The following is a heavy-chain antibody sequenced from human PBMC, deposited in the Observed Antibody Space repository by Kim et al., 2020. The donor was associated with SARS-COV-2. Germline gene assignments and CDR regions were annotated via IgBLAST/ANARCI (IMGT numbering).Heavy chain of an antibody. V-gene: IGHV5-51*01. Sequence: GESLKISCEGSGNSFTNDWIGWVRQVPGKGLEWMGNIYPGDSDTRYSPSFQGQVTISADKSIRTAYLQWSSLKASDTAMYYCARHSGYYDGSGNFPSWHFDLWGRGALVTVSS. CDR3: ARHSGYYDGSGNFPSWHFDL. CDR2: IYPGDSDT. D-gene: IGHD3-22*01. CDR1: GNSFTNDW. J-gene: IGHJ2*01.